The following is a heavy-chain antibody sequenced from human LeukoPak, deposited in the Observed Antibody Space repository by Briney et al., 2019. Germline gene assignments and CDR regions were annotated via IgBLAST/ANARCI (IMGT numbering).Heavy chain of an antibody. CDR3: ARVKSSSWTQDFDL. D-gene: IGHD6-13*01. V-gene: IGHV4-30-4*01. CDR1: GGSISSGDYY. J-gene: IGHJ2*01. Sequence: SETLSLTCTVSGGSISSGDYYWSWIRQPPGKGLEWIGYIYYSGSTYYNPSLKSRVTISVDTSKNQFSLKLSSVTAADTAVYYCARVKSSSWTQDFDLWGRGTLVTVSS. CDR2: IYYSGST.